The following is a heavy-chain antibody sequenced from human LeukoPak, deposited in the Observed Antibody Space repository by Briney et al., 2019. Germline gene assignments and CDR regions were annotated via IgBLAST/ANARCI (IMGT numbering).Heavy chain of an antibody. Sequence: GASVKVSCKFSGYTFTSYDINWVRQATGKGLEWMGWMNPNSGNTGYAQKFQGRVTMTSDTSITTAYMDLSSLTSEDTAVYYCARGRVGATSHSNWFFDLWGRGTPVTVSS. CDR2: MNPNSGNT. V-gene: IGHV1-8*01. J-gene: IGHJ2*01. CDR3: ARGRVGATSHSNWFFDL. CDR1: GYTFTSYD. D-gene: IGHD1-26*01.